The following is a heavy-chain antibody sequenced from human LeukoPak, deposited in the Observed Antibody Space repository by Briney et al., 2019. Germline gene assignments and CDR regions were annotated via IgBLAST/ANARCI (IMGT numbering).Heavy chain of an antibody. CDR3: ARDQTIFGVVNVGGD. CDR2: ISYDGSNK. CDR1: GFTFRSYG. Sequence: PGRSLRLSCAASGFTFRSYGMHWVRQAPGKGLEWVAVISYDGSNKYYADSVKGRFTIARDNSKNTLYLQMNSLRAEDTAVYYCARDQTIFGVVNVGGDWGQGTLVTVSS. V-gene: IGHV3-30*12. D-gene: IGHD3-3*01. J-gene: IGHJ4*02.